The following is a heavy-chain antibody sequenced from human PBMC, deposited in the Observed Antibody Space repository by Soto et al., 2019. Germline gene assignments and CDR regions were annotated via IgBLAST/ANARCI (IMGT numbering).Heavy chain of an antibody. J-gene: IGHJ6*02. V-gene: IGHV1-69*13. CDR3: ARVAGPSYYYYCYGMDV. CDR1: GGTFSSYA. Sequence: GASVKVSCKASGGTFSSYAISWVRQAPGQGLEWMGGIIPIFGTANYAQKFQGRVTITADESTSTAYMELSSLRSEDTAVYYYARVAGPSYYYYCYGMDVWGQGTTVTVSS. CDR2: IIPIFGTA.